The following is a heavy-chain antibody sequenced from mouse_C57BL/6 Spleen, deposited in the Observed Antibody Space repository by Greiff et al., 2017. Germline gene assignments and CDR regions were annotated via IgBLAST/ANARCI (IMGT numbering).Heavy chain of an antibody. J-gene: IGHJ1*03. Sequence: EVKLVESGGGLVQPKGSLKLSCAASGFSFNTYAMNWVRQAPGKGLEWVARIRSKSNNYATYYADSVKDRFTISRDDSESMLYLQMNNLKTEDTAMYYCVRRTTTVDWYFDVWGTGTTVTVSS. D-gene: IGHD1-1*01. V-gene: IGHV10-1*01. CDR1: GFSFNTYA. CDR2: IRSKSNNYAT. CDR3: VRRTTTVDWYFDV.